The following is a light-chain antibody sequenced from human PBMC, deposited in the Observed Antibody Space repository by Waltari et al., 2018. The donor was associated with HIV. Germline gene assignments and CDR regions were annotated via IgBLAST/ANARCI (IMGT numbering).Light chain of an antibody. J-gene: IGKJ4*01. Sequence: DIQLTQSPSSLSASVGDRVTITCRASQGIYNSLAWYQQEPGKAPKLLLYTASSLESGVPSRFSGSGSGPEYTLTITSLQPEDFATYYCQQYYRTITFGGGTRVEIK. CDR2: TAS. CDR3: QQYYRTIT. V-gene: IGKV1-NL1*01. CDR1: QGIYNS.